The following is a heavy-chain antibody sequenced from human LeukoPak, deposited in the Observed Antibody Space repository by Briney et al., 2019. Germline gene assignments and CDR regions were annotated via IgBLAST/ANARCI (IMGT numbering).Heavy chain of an antibody. CDR1: GYTLTELS. V-gene: IGHV1-24*01. CDR2: SDPEDGET. D-gene: IGHD3-10*01. J-gene: IGHJ5*02. CDR3: ATVTYYYGSGSYPNNWFDP. Sequence: ASVKVSCKVSGYTLTELSMHWVRQAPGKGLEWMGGSDPEDGETIYAQKFQGRVTMTEDTSTDTAYMELSSLRSEDTAVYYCATVTYYYGSGSYPNNWFDPWGQGTLVAVSS.